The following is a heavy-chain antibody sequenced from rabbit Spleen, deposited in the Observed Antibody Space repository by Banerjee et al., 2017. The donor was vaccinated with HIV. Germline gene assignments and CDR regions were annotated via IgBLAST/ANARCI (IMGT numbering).Heavy chain of an antibody. D-gene: IGHD7-1*01. CDR3: ARFYAGYGDFGYAAM. J-gene: IGHJ4*01. Sequence: QEQLEESGGDLGKPGAYLTLSCKASGFTLSSYYMNWVRQAPGKGLEWIGYIDPVFGITYYANWVNGRFSISKTSSTTVTLQMSSLTAADTATYFCARFYAGYGDFGYAAMWGPGTLVTVS. CDR2: IDPVFGIT. V-gene: IGHV1S45*01. CDR1: GFTLSSYYM.